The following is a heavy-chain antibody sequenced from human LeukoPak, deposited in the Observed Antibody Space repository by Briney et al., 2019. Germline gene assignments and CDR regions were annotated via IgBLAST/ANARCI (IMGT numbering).Heavy chain of an antibody. Sequence: GGSLRLSCAASGFTFSSYSMNWVRQAPGKGLEWVSSISSSSSYIYYAGSVKGRFTISRDNAKNTLYLQMTSLRAEDTAVYYCARGRYSSSPPPAKNCFDPWGQGTLVTVSS. CDR2: ISSSSSYI. V-gene: IGHV3-21*01. CDR1: GFTFSSYS. CDR3: ARGRYSSSPPPAKNCFDP. J-gene: IGHJ5*02. D-gene: IGHD6-6*01.